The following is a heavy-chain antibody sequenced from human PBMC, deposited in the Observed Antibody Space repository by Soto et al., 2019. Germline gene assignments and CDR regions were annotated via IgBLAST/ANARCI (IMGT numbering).Heavy chain of an antibody. V-gene: IGHV1-3*01. J-gene: IGHJ4*02. Sequence: GASVKVSCKASGYTFTSYAMHWVRQAPGQRLEWMGWINAGNGNTKYSQKFQGRVTITRDTSASTAYMELSSLRSEDTAVYYCARSNLYYYDSSGYYRPFDYWGQGTLVTVSS. D-gene: IGHD3-22*01. CDR3: ARSNLYYYDSSGYYRPFDY. CDR1: GYTFTSYA. CDR2: INAGNGNT.